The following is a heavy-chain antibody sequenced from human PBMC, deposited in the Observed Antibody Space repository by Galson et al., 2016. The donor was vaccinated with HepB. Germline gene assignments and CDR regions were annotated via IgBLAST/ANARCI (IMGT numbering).Heavy chain of an antibody. V-gene: IGHV3-7*01. J-gene: IGHJ4*02. Sequence: SLRLSCAGSGFSLGAYWMVWVRQAPGKGLEWVANINRDGSEKYSVEGRFSISRDHAKNSLSLQMDSLRAEDTAVYYCARDVAYEALDCWGQGTLVTVSS. CDR1: GFSLGAYW. CDR2: INRDGSE. D-gene: IGHD3-22*01. CDR3: ARDVAYEALDC.